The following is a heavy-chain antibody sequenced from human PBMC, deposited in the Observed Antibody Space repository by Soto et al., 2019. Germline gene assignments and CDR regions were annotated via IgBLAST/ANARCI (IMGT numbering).Heavy chain of an antibody. CDR2: IYYSGST. D-gene: IGHD6-13*01. V-gene: IGHV4-39*01. J-gene: IGHJ6*02. CDR1: GGSIRSSRYS. CDR3: ARQGMAAAGFEGGGGYYYYYGMDA. Sequence: SETLSLTCTVSGGSIRSSRYSWGWIRQPPGKELERIGSIYYSGSTYYNPSLKSRVTISVDTSKNQFSLKLSSVTAADTAVYYCARQGMAAAGFEGGGGYYYYYGMDAWGQGTTVT.